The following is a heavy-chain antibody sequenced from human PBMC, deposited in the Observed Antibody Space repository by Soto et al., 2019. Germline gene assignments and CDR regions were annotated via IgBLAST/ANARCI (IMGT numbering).Heavy chain of an antibody. Sequence: SVKVSCKASGGSFNKYAISWLRQAPGQGLEWMGGIIPVFGTPNYAQKFQGRLTIIAGEYTTTAYVELSSLRSEDTALYYCATRSSGSFHFDYWGQGTLVTVSS. CDR2: IIPVFGTP. CDR3: ATRSSGSFHFDY. J-gene: IGHJ4*02. CDR1: GGSFNKYA. D-gene: IGHD1-26*01. V-gene: IGHV1-69*13.